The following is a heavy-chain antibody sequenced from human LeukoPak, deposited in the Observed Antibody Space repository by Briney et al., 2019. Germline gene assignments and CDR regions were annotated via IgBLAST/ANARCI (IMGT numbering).Heavy chain of an antibody. CDR2: ISSSSSYI. CDR1: GFTFDDYG. Sequence: GGSLRLSCAASGFTFDDYGMSWVRQAPGKGLEWVSSISSSSSYIYYADSVKGRFTISRDNAKNSLYLQMNSLRAEDTAVYYCARDDWFDPWGQGTLVTVSS. CDR3: ARDDWFDP. V-gene: IGHV3-21*01. J-gene: IGHJ5*02.